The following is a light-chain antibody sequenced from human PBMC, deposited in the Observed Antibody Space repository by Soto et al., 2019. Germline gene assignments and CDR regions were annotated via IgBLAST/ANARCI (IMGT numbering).Light chain of an antibody. CDR2: LGS. CDR3: MQALQTPPT. CDR1: QSLLHPKGYDS. J-gene: IGKJ1*01. V-gene: IGKV2-28*01. Sequence: VLTQSPLSLPVTPGEPASISCRSSQSLLHPKGYDSLDWYLQKPGQSPQLLIYLGSSRASGVPASFSGSGSGTDFTLKISRVEADDVGVYYCMQALQTPPTFGKGTTVEIK.